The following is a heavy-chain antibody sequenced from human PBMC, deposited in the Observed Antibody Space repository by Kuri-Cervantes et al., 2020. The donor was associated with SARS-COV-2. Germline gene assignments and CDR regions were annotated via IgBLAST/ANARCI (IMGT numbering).Heavy chain of an antibody. CDR1: GFTFSSYA. J-gene: IGHJ3*01. V-gene: IGHV3-7*03. CDR2: IKQDGSEE. CDR3: AREDSGTNDAFDF. Sequence: GESLKISCAASGFTFSSYAMHWVRQAPGKGLEWVANIKQDGSEEYYVDSVKGRFTISRDNAKNSLYLQMNSLRAEDTAVYYCAREDSGTNDAFDFWGQGATVTVSS. D-gene: IGHD3-10*01.